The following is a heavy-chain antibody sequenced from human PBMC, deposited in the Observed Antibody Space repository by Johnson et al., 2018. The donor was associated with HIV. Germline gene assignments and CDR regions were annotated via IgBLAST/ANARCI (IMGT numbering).Heavy chain of an antibody. CDR1: GFTFGDYG. V-gene: IGHV3-20*04. CDR2: INWNGGST. Sequence: VQLVESGGGVVRPGGSLRLSCAASGFTFGDYGMSWVRQPPGKGLEWVSGINWNGGSTGYADSVKGRFTISRDNAKNSLYLQMNSLRAEDTAFYYCARVVAVEVRDLYNYDSSASNDAFDVWGQGTMVTVSS. CDR3: ARVVAVEVRDLYNYDSSASNDAFDV. D-gene: IGHD3-22*01. J-gene: IGHJ3*01.